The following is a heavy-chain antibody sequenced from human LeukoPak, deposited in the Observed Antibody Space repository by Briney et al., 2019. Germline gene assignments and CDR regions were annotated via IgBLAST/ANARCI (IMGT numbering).Heavy chain of an antibody. J-gene: IGHJ3*02. D-gene: IGHD6-13*01. CDR1: GFTFSSYG. CDR2: ISYDGSNK. V-gene: IGHV3-30*03. CDR3: ARAGIAAAGTFGAFDI. Sequence: PGGSLRLSYAASGFTFSSYGMHWVRQASGKGLEWVAVISYDGSNKYYADSVKGRFTISRDNSKNTLYLQMNSLRAEDTAVYYCARAGIAAAGTFGAFDIWGQGTMVTVSS.